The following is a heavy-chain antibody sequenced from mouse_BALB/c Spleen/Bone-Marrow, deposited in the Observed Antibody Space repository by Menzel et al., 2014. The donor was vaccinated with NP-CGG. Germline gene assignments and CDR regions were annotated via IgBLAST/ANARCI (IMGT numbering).Heavy chain of an antibody. CDR2: INPYNDGT. CDR1: GYTFTSYV. CDR3: AKPRQLGLPYYFDY. D-gene: IGHD3-2*01. J-gene: IGHJ2*01. Sequence: EVQLQQSGPELVKPGASVKMSCKASGYTFTSYVMHWVKQKPGQGLEWIGYINPYNDGTKYNENFKGKATLTSDKSSSTAYMEHSSLTSEDSAVYYCAKPRQLGLPYYFDYWGQGTTLTVSS. V-gene: IGHV1-14*01.